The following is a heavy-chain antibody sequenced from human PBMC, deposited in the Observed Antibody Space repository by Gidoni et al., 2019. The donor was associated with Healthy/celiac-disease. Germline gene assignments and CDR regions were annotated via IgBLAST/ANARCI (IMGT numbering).Heavy chain of an antibody. V-gene: IGHV1-2*02. Sequence: QVQLVQSRAEVKKPGASVKVSCKASGYTFTGYYMHWVRQAPGQGLEWMGWINPNSGGTNYAQKFQGRVSMTRDTAISTAYMELSRLRSDDTAVYYCARDRNEYYYYYMDVWGKGTTVTVSS. CDR1: GYTFTGYY. J-gene: IGHJ6*03. CDR3: ARDRNEYYYYYMDV. D-gene: IGHD1-1*01. CDR2: INPNSGGT.